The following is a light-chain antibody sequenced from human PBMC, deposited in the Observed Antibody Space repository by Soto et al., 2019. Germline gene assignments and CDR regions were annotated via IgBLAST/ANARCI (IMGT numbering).Light chain of an antibody. Sequence: QSALTQPPSASGSAGQSVTISCTGTSTDVGGYNYVSWYQQHPGKAPKLMIYEVSKRPSGVPDRFSGSKSGNTASLTVSGLQAEDEADYYCSSYAGNNIHYVFGPGTKLTVL. J-gene: IGLJ1*01. CDR1: STDVGGYNY. V-gene: IGLV2-8*01. CDR2: EVS. CDR3: SSYAGNNIHYV.